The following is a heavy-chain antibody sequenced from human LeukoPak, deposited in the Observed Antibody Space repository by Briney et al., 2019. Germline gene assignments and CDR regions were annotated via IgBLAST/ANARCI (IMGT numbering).Heavy chain of an antibody. D-gene: IGHD1-26*01. CDR1: GYTFTSNG. V-gene: IGHV1-18*04. J-gene: IGHJ4*02. Sequence: GASVKVSCKASGYTFTSNGISRVRQAPGQGLEWMGWISAYNGNTNYAQKLQGRVTMTTDTSTSTAYMELRSLRSDDTAVYYCARNVGGTRGAPFDYWGQGTLVTVSS. CDR3: ARNVGGTRGAPFDY. CDR2: ISAYNGNT.